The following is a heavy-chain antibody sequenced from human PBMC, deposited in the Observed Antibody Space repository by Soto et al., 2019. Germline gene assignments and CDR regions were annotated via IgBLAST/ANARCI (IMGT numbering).Heavy chain of an antibody. D-gene: IGHD6-13*01. CDR3: ARERSAGTGWFDP. J-gene: IGHJ5*02. V-gene: IGHV1-8*01. Sequence: ASVKVSSKASGYTFTSYEINWVRQATGQGLEWMGWMNPNSGNTGYAQKFQGRVTMTRNTSMSTAYMELSSLRSEDTAVYYCARERSAGTGWFDPWGQGTLVTVSS. CDR1: GYTFTSYE. CDR2: MNPNSGNT.